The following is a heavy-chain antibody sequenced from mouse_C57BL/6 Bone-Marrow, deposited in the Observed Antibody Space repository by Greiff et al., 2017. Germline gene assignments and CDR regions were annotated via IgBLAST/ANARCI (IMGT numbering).Heavy chain of an antibody. D-gene: IGHD1-1*01. CDR3: ARESYYGSSPRIAY. CDR1: GYTFTSYW. Sequence: QVQLKQPGAELVKPGASVKLSCKASGYTFTSYWMQWVKQRPGQGLEWIGEIDPSDSDTNYNQKFKGKATLTVDTSSSTAYMQLSSLTSEDSAVYYCARESYYGSSPRIAYWGQGTLVTVSA. J-gene: IGHJ3*01. V-gene: IGHV1-50*01. CDR2: IDPSDSDT.